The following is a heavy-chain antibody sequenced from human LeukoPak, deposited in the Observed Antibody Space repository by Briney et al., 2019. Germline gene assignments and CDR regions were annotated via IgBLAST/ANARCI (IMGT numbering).Heavy chain of an antibody. CDR1: GYTFTSYG. Sequence: ASVKVSCKASGYTFTSYGISWVRQTPGQGLEWMGWISAYNGNTNYAQKLQGRVTMTTDTSTSTAYMELRSLRSDDTAVYYCARDENSGSYSGIWGQGTLVTVSS. CDR3: ARDENSGSYSGI. J-gene: IGHJ4*02. V-gene: IGHV1-18*01. CDR2: ISAYNGNT. D-gene: IGHD1-26*01.